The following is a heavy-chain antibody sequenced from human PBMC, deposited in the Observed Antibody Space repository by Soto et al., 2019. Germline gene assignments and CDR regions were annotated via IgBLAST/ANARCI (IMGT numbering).Heavy chain of an antibody. CDR2: IYYSGSI. J-gene: IGHJ4*02. V-gene: IGHV4-59*01. D-gene: IGHD6-19*01. CDR1: GDSISSLY. CDR3: AKSLWDTSGWKTDY. Sequence: SETLSLTCTVSGDSISSLYSSWFRQPPGKGLEWIGYIYYSGSINYNPSLKSRVTISVDPSKNQFSLRLSSVTAADTAVYYCAKSLWDTSGWKTDYWGQGTLVT.